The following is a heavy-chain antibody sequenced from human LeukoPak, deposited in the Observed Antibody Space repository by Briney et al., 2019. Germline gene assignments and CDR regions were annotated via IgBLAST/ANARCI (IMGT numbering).Heavy chain of an antibody. CDR1: GYTFTSYY. D-gene: IGHD5-18*01. CDR3: AREDTAIASKYNWFDP. J-gene: IGHJ5*02. CDR2: INPSGGST. V-gene: IGHV1-46*01. Sequence: ASMKVSCKASGYTFTSYYMHWVRQAPGQGLEWMGIINPSGGSTSYAQKFQGRVTMTRDTSTCTVYMELSSLRSEDTAVYYCAREDTAIASKYNWFDPWGQGTLVTVSS.